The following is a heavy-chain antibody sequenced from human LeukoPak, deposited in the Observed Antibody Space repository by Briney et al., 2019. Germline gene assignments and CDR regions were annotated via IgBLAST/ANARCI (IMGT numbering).Heavy chain of an antibody. CDR1: GGSFSGYY. Sequence: KTSETLSLTCAVYGGSFSGYYWRWIRQPPGKGLEWLGEINHSGSTNYNPSLKSRVTISVDTSKNQFSLKLSSVTAADTAVYYCARGRLGGAGFFDYWGQGTLVTVSS. D-gene: IGHD3-16*01. CDR2: INHSGST. CDR3: ARGRLGGAGFFDY. V-gene: IGHV4-34*01. J-gene: IGHJ4*02.